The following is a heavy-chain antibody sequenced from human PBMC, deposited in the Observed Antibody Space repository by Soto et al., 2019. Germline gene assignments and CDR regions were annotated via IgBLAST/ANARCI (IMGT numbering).Heavy chain of an antibody. CDR2: IYYSGST. J-gene: IGHJ3*02. Sequence: SETLSLTCTVSGGSISSYYWSWIRQPPGKGLEWIGYIYYSGSTNYNPSLKSRVTISVDTSKNQFSLKLSSVTAADTAVYYCARHQNNWNYGTGAFDIWGQGTMVTVSS. CDR1: GGSISSYY. D-gene: IGHD1-7*01. V-gene: IGHV4-59*08. CDR3: ARHQNNWNYGTGAFDI.